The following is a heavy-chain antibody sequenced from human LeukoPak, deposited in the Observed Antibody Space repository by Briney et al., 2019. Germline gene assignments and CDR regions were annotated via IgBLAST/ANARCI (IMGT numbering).Heavy chain of an antibody. Sequence: SESLSLTCTVSGGSISSYYWSWIRQPPGKGLEWIGEINQSGGANYNPSLKSRVTISVDTSKKHFSLNLNSVTAADTAVYYCASGGVGDRLGYWGQGTLVIVSS. CDR1: GGSISSYY. V-gene: IGHV4-34*01. D-gene: IGHD3-10*01. J-gene: IGHJ4*02. CDR2: INQSGGA. CDR3: ASGGVGDRLGY.